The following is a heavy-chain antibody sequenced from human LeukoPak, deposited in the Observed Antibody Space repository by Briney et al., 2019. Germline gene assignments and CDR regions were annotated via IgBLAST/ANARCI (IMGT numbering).Heavy chain of an antibody. CDR2: IYYSGST. D-gene: IGHD2-21*02. CDR1: GGSISSYY. CDR3: ARGGGGDGIDY. J-gene: IGHJ4*02. Sequence: PSETLSLTCTVSGGSISSYYWSWIRQPPGKGLEWIGYIYYSGSTNYNPSLKSRVTISVDTSKNQLSLKLSSVTAADTAVYYWARGGGGDGIDYWGQGTLVTVSS. V-gene: IGHV4-59*01.